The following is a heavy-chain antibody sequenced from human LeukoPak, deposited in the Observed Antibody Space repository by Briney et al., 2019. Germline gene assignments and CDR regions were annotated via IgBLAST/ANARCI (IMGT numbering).Heavy chain of an antibody. V-gene: IGHV1-2*02. J-gene: IGHJ4*02. D-gene: IGHD3-10*01. CDR2: INPNSGGT. Sequence: AASVKVSCKASGYTFTGYYMHWVRQAPGQGLEWMGWINPNSGGTNYAQKFQGRVTMTRDTSISTAYMELSRLRSDDTAVYYCARGGSITMIRGGTDYWGQGTLVTVSS. CDR1: GYTFTGYY. CDR3: ARGGSITMIRGGTDY.